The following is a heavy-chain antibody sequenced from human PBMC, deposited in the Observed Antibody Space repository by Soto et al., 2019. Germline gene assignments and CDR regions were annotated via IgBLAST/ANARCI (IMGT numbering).Heavy chain of an antibody. V-gene: IGHV1-69*06. CDR3: AREEAMYSSGWYFDD. Sequence: QVQLVQSVAEVKKPGSSVKVSCKASGGTFSSYAISWVRQAPGQGLEWMGGIIPIFGTANYAQKFQGRVTITEDKSTSTAYMELSSLRSEYTAVYDCAREEAMYSSGWYFDDWGQGTLVTVSS. CDR1: GGTFSSYA. J-gene: IGHJ4*02. CDR2: IIPIFGTA. D-gene: IGHD6-19*01.